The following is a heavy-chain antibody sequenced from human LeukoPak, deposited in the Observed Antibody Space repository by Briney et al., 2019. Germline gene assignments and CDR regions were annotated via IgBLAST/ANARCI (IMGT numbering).Heavy chain of an antibody. J-gene: IGHJ6*02. CDR1: GFTFTDYF. CDR2: VNRDGSEA. Sequence: GGSLRLSCVASGFTFTDYFMSWVRQVPGRGPEWVANVNRDGSEAYYLDSVKGRFTISKDNAKDSLYLQMNSLRAEDTALYHCARNNGMDVWGQGTTVIVFS. CDR3: ARNNGMDV. V-gene: IGHV3-7*03.